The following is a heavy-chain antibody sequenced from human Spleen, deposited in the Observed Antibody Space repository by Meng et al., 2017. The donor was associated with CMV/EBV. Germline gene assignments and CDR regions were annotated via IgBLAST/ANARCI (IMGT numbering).Heavy chain of an antibody. D-gene: IGHD2-8*01. V-gene: IGHV3-30*04. J-gene: IGHJ4*02. CDR2: ISYAESNK. CDR1: GLTFSSYA. CDR3: ARVMGRDY. Sequence: LRLAFAAPGLTFSSYAMRWVRQAPGKWLALMAFISYAESNKYSADSVMGRFTISRDNSQNTLYLKMSGLRAEDTAVYYCARVMGRDYWGQGTLVTVSS.